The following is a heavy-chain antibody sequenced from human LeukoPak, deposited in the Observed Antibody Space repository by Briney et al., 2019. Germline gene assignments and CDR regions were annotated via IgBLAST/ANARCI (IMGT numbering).Heavy chain of an antibody. D-gene: IGHD3-22*01. Sequence: ASVKVSCKPSGYTFTIYGISWVRQAPGQGLECMGWISAYNGNTNYAQKLQGRVTMTTDTSTSTAYIELRSLRSDDTAVYYCARGPLLLLPGGAFDIWGQGTMVTVSS. CDR3: ARGPLLLLPGGAFDI. V-gene: IGHV1-18*01. CDR1: GYTFTIYG. J-gene: IGHJ3*02. CDR2: ISAYNGNT.